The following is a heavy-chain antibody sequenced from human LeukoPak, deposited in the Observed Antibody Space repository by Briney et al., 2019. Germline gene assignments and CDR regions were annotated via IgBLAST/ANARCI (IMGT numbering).Heavy chain of an antibody. CDR3: ARGRGCTTSSCYRTGLRWFDP. V-gene: IGHV1-46*01. D-gene: IGHD2-2*01. J-gene: IGHJ5*02. CDR1: GDSFTTYY. CDR2: INPKDGST. Sequence: GASVKVSCKTSGDSFTTYYFHWVRQAPGQGLEWVATINPKDGSTNYAENFRGRVTLTRDTSTTTLYMDLHSLESADTAVYYCARGRGCTTSSCYRTGLRWFDPWGQGTLVIVSS.